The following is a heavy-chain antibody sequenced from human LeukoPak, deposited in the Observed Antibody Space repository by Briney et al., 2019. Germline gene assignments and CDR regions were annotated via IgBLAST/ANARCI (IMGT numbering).Heavy chain of an antibody. Sequence: GGSLRLSCAASASPFSNYYMNWVRQAPGKGLEWVSAISSSSTYIYYADSVKGRFTISRDNAENSLYLQMNGLRAEDTAVYFCTRGEEQAPITGLDSWGQGTLVTVSS. D-gene: IGHD5-24*01. J-gene: IGHJ4*02. CDR2: ISSSSTYI. CDR3: TRGEEQAPITGLDS. CDR1: ASPFSNYY. V-gene: IGHV3-21*01.